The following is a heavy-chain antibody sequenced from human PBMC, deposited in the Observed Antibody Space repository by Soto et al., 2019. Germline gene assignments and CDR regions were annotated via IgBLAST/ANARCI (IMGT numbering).Heavy chain of an antibody. CDR3: ARDWLHDSSGAIDM. J-gene: IGHJ3*02. V-gene: IGHV3-33*01. Sequence: QVQLVESGGGVVQPGRSLRLSCVASGFTFSGHGMHWVRQAPGKGLEWVAVIWYDGGNTYYGDSVKGRFTISRDNSRNTLYLEMNSLRAEDTAVYYCARDWLHDSSGAIDMWGQGTMVTVSS. D-gene: IGHD3-22*01. CDR1: GFTFSGHG. CDR2: IWYDGGNT.